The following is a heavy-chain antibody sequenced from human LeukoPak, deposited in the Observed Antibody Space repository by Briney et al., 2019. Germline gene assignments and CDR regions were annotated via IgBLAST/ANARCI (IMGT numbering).Heavy chain of an antibody. CDR3: ARCFTVTRRGHDAFDI. D-gene: IGHD4-17*01. CDR2: IYYSGST. V-gene: IGHV4-59*01. J-gene: IGHJ3*02. CDR1: GGSISSYY. Sequence: SETLSLTCTVSGGSISSYYWSWIRQPPGKGLEWIGYIYYSGSTNYNPSLKSRVTISVDTSKNQFSLKLSSATAADTAVYYCARCFTVTRRGHDAFDIWGQGTMVTVSS.